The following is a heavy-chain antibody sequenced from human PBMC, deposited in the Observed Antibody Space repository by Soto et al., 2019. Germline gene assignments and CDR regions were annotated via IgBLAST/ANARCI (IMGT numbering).Heavy chain of an antibody. V-gene: IGHV4-34*01. CDR3: ARLTGTQDY. D-gene: IGHD1-1*01. CDR1: GGSFSGYY. Sequence: QVQLQQWGAGLLKPSETLSLTCAVYGGSFSGYYWTWIRQPPGKGLEWIGETSESGITNYKPSLKTRLVMSLDTSENQFSLKLSSVTAADTAVYYCARLTGTQDYWGQGTLVTVSS. J-gene: IGHJ4*02. CDR2: TSESGIT.